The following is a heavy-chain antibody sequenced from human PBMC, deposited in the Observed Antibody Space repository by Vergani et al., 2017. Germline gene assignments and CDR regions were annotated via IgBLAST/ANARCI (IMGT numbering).Heavy chain of an antibody. CDR2: IYYSGSN. CDR3: TRGAYWSSSSCPPKY. Sequence: QVQLQESGPGLVKPSQTLSLTCTVSGGSINSDNYHWGWIRQHPGKGLEWIGYIYYSGSNYYNPSLKSRVSMSVDTSKHQFSLKLSSVTAADTAVYYCTRGAYWSSSSCPPKYWGHGTRVTVSS. D-gene: IGHD2-2*01. J-gene: IGHJ4*01. V-gene: IGHV4-31*03. CDR1: GGSINSDNYH.